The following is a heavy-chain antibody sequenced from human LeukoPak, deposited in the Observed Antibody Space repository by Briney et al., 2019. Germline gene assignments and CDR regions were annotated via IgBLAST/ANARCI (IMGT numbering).Heavy chain of an antibody. CDR1: VFTLSSYA. CDR3: AKGSSLTGLYYYYYYYMDV. CDR2: ISGSGGST. D-gene: IGHD3-10*01. J-gene: IGHJ6*03. V-gene: IGHV3-23*01. Sequence: PGGSLRLSCAASVFTLSSYAMSWVRQAPGKGLEWVSAISGSGGSTYYADSVKGRFTISRDNSKNTLYLQMNSLRAEDTAVYYCAKGSSLTGLYYYYYYYMDVWGKGTTVTVSS.